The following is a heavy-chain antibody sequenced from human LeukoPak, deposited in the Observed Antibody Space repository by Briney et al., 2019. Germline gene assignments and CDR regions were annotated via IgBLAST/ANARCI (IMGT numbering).Heavy chain of an antibody. Sequence: PSETLSLTCTVSGGSISSYYWSWIRQPAGKGLEWIGRIDTSGSTIYNPSLKSRVTMSVDTSKNQLSLKLSSVTAADTAVYYCARALQIFGVDYNWFDPWGQGVLVTVSS. CDR1: GGSISSYY. D-gene: IGHD3-3*01. V-gene: IGHV4-4*07. CDR2: IDTSGST. CDR3: ARALQIFGVDYNWFDP. J-gene: IGHJ5*02.